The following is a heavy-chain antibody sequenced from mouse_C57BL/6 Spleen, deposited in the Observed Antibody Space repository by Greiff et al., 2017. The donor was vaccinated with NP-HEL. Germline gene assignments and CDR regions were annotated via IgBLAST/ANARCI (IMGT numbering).Heavy chain of an antibody. Sequence: QVQLQQPGAELVKPGASVKLSCKASGYTFTSYWMHWVKQRPGQGLEWIGMIHPNSGSTNYNEKFKSKATLTVDKSSSTAYMQLSSLTSEDSAVYYCARRWDLDYFDYWGQGTTLTVSS. D-gene: IGHD4-1*01. CDR2: IHPNSGST. CDR3: ARRWDLDYFDY. CDR1: GYTFTSYW. J-gene: IGHJ2*01. V-gene: IGHV1-64*01.